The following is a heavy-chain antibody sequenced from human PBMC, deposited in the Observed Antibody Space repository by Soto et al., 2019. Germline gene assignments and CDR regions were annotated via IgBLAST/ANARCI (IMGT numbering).Heavy chain of an antibody. V-gene: IGHV4-31*03. CDR3: AVKANSDYGPGISFFDF. D-gene: IGHD4-17*01. CDR1: DGSIGNDVYY. J-gene: IGHJ4*02. CDR2: LYFSGGT. Sequence: QVHLLESGPGLVKPSQTLSLTCSVSDGSIGNDVYYWGWIREFPGKGLEWIGYLYFSGGTYYKPSLKSRTTISRDSSKNQFSLEVASVTAADTAVYYCAVKANSDYGPGISFFDFWGQGVLVTVSS.